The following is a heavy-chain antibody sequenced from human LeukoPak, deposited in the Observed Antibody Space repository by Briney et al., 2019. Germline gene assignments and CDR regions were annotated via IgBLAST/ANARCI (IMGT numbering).Heavy chain of an antibody. CDR3: ATRSSHTRSWCVYLFWDY. J-gene: IGHJ4*02. Sequence: GGSLRLSCAASGFTFRDYWMTWVRQAPGKGLEWGANINQEGSEKNYVDSVKGRFTISRDNAKNSLYLQMNSLRAEDTAVYYCATRSSHTRSWCVYLFWDYWGQGALVTVSS. CDR1: GFTFRDYW. D-gene: IGHD6-13*01. V-gene: IGHV3-7*01. CDR2: INQEGSEK.